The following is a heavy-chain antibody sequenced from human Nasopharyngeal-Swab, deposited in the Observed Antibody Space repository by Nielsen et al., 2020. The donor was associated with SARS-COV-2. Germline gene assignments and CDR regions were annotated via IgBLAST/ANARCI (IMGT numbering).Heavy chain of an antibody. V-gene: IGHV3-48*01. CDR1: GFTFSSYS. Sequence: GSLKISCAASGFTFSSYSMNWVRQAPGKGLEWVSYISSSSSTIYYADSVKGRFTISRDNAKNSLYLQMNSLRAEDTAVYYCARDLKVGGEGNWFDPWGQGTLVTVSS. CDR3: ARDLKVGGEGNWFDP. CDR2: ISSSSSTI. D-gene: IGHD3-3*01. J-gene: IGHJ5*02.